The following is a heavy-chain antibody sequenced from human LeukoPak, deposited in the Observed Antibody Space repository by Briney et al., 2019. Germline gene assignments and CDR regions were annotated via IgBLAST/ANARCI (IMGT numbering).Heavy chain of an antibody. D-gene: IGHD3-22*01. CDR1: GGSFSGYY. CDR2: INHSGST. CDR3: ARGLAAYYYDSSPLKI. Sequence: PSETLSLTCAVYGGSFSGYYWSWIRQPPGKGLEWTGEINHSGSTNYNPSLKSRVTISVDTSKNQFSLKLSSVTAADTAVYYCARGLAAYYYDSSPLKIWGQGTLVTVSS. J-gene: IGHJ4*02. V-gene: IGHV4-34*01.